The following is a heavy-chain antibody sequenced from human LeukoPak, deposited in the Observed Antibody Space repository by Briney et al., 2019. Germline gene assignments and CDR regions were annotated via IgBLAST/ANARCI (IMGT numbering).Heavy chain of an antibody. CDR1: GFPFSSYS. Sequence: GGSLRLSCAGSGFPFSSYSMNWVRQAPGKGLEWISSISMSNFYIYYADSVKGRFTISRDNAKNSLYLQMNSLRAEDTAVYYCARDPSPRTSYYYYYMDVWGKGTTVTVSS. D-gene: IGHD2-2*01. CDR3: ARDPSPRTSYYYYYMDV. CDR2: ISMSNFYI. V-gene: IGHV3-21*01. J-gene: IGHJ6*03.